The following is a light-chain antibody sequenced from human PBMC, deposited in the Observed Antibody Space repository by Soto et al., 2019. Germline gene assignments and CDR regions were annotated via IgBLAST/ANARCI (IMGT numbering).Light chain of an antibody. CDR1: SSNIGAGYD. CDR2: GNS. Sequence: QSVLTQPPSVSGAPGQRVTISCTGSSSNIGAGYDVHWYQQLPGTAPKLLLYGNSNRPSGVPDRFSGSKSGTSASLAITGLQAADEADYYCQSYDSSLSHVVFGGGTKVTVL. V-gene: IGLV1-40*01. J-gene: IGLJ2*01. CDR3: QSYDSSLSHVV.